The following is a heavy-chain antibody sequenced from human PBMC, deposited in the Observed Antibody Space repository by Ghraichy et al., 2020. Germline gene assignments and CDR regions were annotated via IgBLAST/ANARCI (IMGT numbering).Heavy chain of an antibody. Sequence: GESLNISCAASGFTFSSYWMSWVRQAPGKGLEWVANIKQDESEKYYVDSVKGRFTISRDNAKNLLYLQMNSLRAEDTAVYYCARTPVLLWFAEKQYYFDYWGQGTLVTVSS. CDR3: ARTPVLLWFAEKQYYFDY. V-gene: IGHV3-7*01. CDR1: GFTFSSYW. D-gene: IGHD3-10*01. CDR2: IKQDESEK. J-gene: IGHJ4*02.